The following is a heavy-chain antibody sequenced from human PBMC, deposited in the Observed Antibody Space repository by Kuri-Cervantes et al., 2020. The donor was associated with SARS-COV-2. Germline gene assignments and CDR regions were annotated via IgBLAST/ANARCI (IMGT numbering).Heavy chain of an antibody. CDR3: ARGYSSFLIDGLFDY. V-gene: IGHV3-30*19. D-gene: IGHD6-13*01. CDR1: GFTFSSYG. Sequence: GESLKISCAASGFTFSSYGMHWVRQAPGKGLEWVAVIWYDGSNKYYADSVKGRFTISRDNSKNTLYLQMNSLRAEDTAVYYCARGYSSFLIDGLFDYWGQGTLVTVSS. CDR2: IWYDGSNK. J-gene: IGHJ4*02.